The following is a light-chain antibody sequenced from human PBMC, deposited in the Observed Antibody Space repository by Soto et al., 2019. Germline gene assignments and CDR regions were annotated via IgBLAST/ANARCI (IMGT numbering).Light chain of an antibody. CDR3: AAWDVSRSAV. CDR2: RDD. Sequence: QSVLTQPPSASGTPGQRVTISCSGSNSNIGSKFVYWYQQLPGTAPKLLIYRDDQRPSGVPDRFSGSKSGTSASLAISGLRSEDEADYYCAAWDVSRSAVFGGGTKLTVL. V-gene: IGLV1-47*01. CDR1: NSNIGSKF. J-gene: IGLJ3*02.